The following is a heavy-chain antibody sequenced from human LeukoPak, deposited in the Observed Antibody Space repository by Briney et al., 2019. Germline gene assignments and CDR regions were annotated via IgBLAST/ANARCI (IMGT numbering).Heavy chain of an antibody. CDR3: ARDTKYAFDN. CDR1: GFTFSNS. CDR2: IGISSGNT. Sequence: PGGSLRLSCAASGFTFSNSMNCVRQAPGKGLEWISYIGISSGNTKYADSVKGRFTISGDKAKNSGYLQMNSLRVEDTAVYYCARDTKYAFDNWGQGTLVTVSS. D-gene: IGHD2-2*01. V-gene: IGHV3-48*01. J-gene: IGHJ4*02.